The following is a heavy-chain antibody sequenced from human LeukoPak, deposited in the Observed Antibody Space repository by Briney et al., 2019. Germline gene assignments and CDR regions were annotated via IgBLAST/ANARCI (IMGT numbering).Heavy chain of an antibody. CDR1: GLTVSSNY. Sequence: GGSLRLSCAASGLTVSSNYMSWVRQAPGKGLEWVSVIYSGGSTYYADSVKGRFTISRDNSKNTLYLQMNSRRAEDTAVDYCARDHGWHFDYWGQGTLVTVSS. J-gene: IGHJ4*02. CDR3: ARDHGWHFDY. D-gene: IGHD6-19*01. CDR2: IYSGGST. V-gene: IGHV3-53*01.